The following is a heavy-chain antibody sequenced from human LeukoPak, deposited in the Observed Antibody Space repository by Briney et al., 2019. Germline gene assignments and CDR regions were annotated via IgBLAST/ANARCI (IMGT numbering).Heavy chain of an antibody. CDR2: IYSGGST. Sequence: GGSLRLSCAASGFTVSSNYMSWVRQAPGKGLEWVSVIYSGGSTYYADSVKGRFTISRDNAKNSLYLQMNSLRAEDTAVYYCARTHYYDSSGYYPLGYWGQGTLVTVSS. D-gene: IGHD3-22*01. CDR1: GFTVSSNY. V-gene: IGHV3-53*01. J-gene: IGHJ4*02. CDR3: ARTHYYDSSGYYPLGY.